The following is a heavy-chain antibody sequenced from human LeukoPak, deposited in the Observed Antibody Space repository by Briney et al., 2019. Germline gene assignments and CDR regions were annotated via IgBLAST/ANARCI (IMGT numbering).Heavy chain of an antibody. D-gene: IGHD3-9*01. CDR1: GGSFSGYY. Sequence: SETLSLTCAVYGGSFSGYYWSWIRQPPGKGLEWIGEINHSGSTNYNPSLKSRVTISVDTSKNQFSLKLSSVTAADTAAYYCARFPIRYFDWSDAFDIWGQGTMVTVSS. V-gene: IGHV4-34*01. CDR3: ARFPIRYFDWSDAFDI. CDR2: INHSGST. J-gene: IGHJ3*02.